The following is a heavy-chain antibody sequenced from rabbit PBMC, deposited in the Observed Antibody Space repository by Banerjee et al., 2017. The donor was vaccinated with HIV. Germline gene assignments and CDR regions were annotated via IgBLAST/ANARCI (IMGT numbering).Heavy chain of an antibody. V-gene: IGHV1S45*01. D-gene: IGHD7-1*01. Sequence: QEQLVESGGDLVKPGASLTLTCTASGIAFSTNYWICWVRQAPGKGLEWIACNYAGGSGSTYYASWATGRFTVSRTSSTTVTLQMTSLTAADTATYFCAREGYGDGTGDYDLWGQGTLVTVS. CDR2: NYAGGSGST. CDR3: AREGYGDGTGDYDL. CDR1: GIAFSTNYW. J-gene: IGHJ4*01.